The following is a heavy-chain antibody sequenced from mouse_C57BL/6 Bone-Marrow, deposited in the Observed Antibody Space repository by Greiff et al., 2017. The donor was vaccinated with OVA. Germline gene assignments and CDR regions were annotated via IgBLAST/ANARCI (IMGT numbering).Heavy chain of an antibody. J-gene: IGHJ3*01. Sequence: VQLQQSGAELVRPGSSVKLSCKASGYTFTSYWMDWVKQRPGQGLEWIGNIYPSDSETHYNQKFKDKATLTVDKSSSTAYMQLSSLTSEDSAVYYCARSRYDGFAYWGQGTLVTVSA. V-gene: IGHV1-61*01. CDR2: IYPSDSET. CDR1: GYTFTSYW. D-gene: IGHD2-3*01. CDR3: ARSRYDGFAY.